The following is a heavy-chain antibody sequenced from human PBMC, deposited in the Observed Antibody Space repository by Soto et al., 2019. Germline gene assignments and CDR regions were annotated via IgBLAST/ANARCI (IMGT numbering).Heavy chain of an antibody. CDR1: GGTFSIYA. CDR2: IIPIFGTA. CDR3: ARAYSNYYYYYGMDV. J-gene: IGHJ6*02. V-gene: IGHV1-69*13. Sequence: GASVKVSCKASGGTFSIYAIIWVRQAPGQGLEWMGGIIPIFGTANYAQKFQGRVTITADESTSTAYMELSSLRSEDTAVYYCARAYSNYYYYYGMDVWGQGTTVTVSS. D-gene: IGHD4-4*01.